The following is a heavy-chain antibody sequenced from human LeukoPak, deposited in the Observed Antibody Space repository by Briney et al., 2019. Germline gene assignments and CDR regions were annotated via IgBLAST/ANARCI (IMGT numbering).Heavy chain of an antibody. CDR2: IIHRGST. CDR1: GGSFSGYY. V-gene: IGHV4-34*01. J-gene: IGHJ4*02. CDR3: ARGDTVAARPGRFDY. Sequence: SETLSLTCAVYGGSFSGYYWSWIRQPPGKGLEWIGEIIHRGSTNYNPSLKSRHTISVDTSKNQFSLKLSSVTAADTAVYYCARGDTVAARPGRFDYWGQGTLVTVSS. D-gene: IGHD6-6*01.